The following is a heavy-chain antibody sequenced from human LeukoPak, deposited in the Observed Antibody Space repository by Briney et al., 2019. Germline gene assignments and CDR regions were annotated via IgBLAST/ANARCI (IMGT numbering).Heavy chain of an antibody. CDR3: ARVRRSTGGDDFDY. CDR2: IYYSGST. Sequence: SETLSLTCTVSGGSISSGDYYWSWIRQPPGKGLEWIGYIYYSGSTYYNPSLKSRVTISVGTSKNQFSLKLSSVTAADTAVYYCARVRRSTGGDDFDYWGQGTLVTVSS. V-gene: IGHV4-30-4*01. CDR1: GGSISSGDYY. D-gene: IGHD2-21*02. J-gene: IGHJ4*02.